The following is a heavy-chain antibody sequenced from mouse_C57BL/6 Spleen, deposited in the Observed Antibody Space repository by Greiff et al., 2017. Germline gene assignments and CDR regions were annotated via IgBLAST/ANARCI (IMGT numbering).Heavy chain of an antibody. CDR2: IDPETGGT. CDR3: TRRGGYGNYAMDY. J-gene: IGHJ4*01. CDR1: GYTFTDYE. Sequence: VQLQQSGAELVRPGASVTLSCKASGYTFTDYEMHWVKQTPVHGLEWIGAIDPETGGTAYNQKFKGKAILTADKSSSTAYMELRSLTSEDSAVYYCTRRGGYGNYAMDYWGQGTSVTVSS. D-gene: IGHD2-1*01. V-gene: IGHV1-15*01.